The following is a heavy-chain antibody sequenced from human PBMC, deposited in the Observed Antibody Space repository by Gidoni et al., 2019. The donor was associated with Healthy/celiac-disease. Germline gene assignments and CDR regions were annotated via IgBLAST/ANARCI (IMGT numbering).Heavy chain of an antibody. CDR1: GRSISSRRYY. V-gene: IGHV4-39*01. D-gene: IGHD3-3*01. Sequence: QLQLPESGPGLVKPSATLSLPCTVSGRSISSRRYYLGWIRQPPGKGLEWIGSIYYSGGTYYNPSLKSRVTISVDTSKTQFSLKLSSVTAADTDVYYCASSIHYDFWSGDGWFDPWGQGTLVTVSS. J-gene: IGHJ5*02. CDR3: ASSIHYDFWSGDGWFDP. CDR2: IYYSGGT.